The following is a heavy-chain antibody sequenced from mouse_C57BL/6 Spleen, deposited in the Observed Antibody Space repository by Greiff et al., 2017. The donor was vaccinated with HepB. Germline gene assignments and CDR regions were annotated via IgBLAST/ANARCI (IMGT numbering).Heavy chain of an antibody. J-gene: IGHJ3*01. CDR3: TRGGYYYGSSYGFAY. Sequence: QVHVKQSGAELVRPGASVTLSCKASGYTFTDYEMHWVKQTPVHGLEWIGAIDPETGGTAYNQKFKGKAILTADKSSSTAYMELRSLTSEDSAVYYCTRGGYYYGSSYGFAYWGQGTLVTVSA. D-gene: IGHD1-1*01. V-gene: IGHV1-15*01. CDR1: GYTFTDYE. CDR2: IDPETGGT.